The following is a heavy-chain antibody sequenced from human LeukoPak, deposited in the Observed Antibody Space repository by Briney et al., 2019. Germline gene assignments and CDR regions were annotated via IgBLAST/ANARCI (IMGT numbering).Heavy chain of an antibody. J-gene: IGHJ4*02. CDR2: INSDGSST. CDR1: GFTFSSYW. Sequence: GGSLRLSCAASGFTFSSYWMHWVRQAPGKGLVWVSRINSDGSSTSYADSVKGRFTISRDNAKNTLYLRMNSLRAEDTAVYYCTTNSSGWLGYFDYWGQGTLVTVSS. D-gene: IGHD6-19*01. V-gene: IGHV3-74*01. CDR3: TTNSSGWLGYFDY.